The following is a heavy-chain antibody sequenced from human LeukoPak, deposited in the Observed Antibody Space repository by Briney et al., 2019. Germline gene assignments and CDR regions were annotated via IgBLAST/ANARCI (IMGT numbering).Heavy chain of an antibody. Sequence: GGSLRLSCAASGFTFSSYAMSWVRQAPGKGLEWVSAISGSGGSTYYADSVKGRFTISRDNSKNTLYLQMNSLRAEDTAVYYCARDRTRLQKFADAFDIWGQGTMVTVSS. CDR2: ISGSGGST. D-gene: IGHD5-24*01. CDR3: ARDRTRLQKFADAFDI. CDR1: GFTFSSYA. J-gene: IGHJ3*02. V-gene: IGHV3-23*01.